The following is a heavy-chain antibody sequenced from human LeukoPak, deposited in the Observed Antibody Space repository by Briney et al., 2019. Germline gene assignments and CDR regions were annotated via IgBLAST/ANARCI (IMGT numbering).Heavy chain of an antibody. CDR2: ISSSGSSI. D-gene: IGHD5-24*01. CDR1: GFTFSSYE. CDR3: ARMMAGRGFDY. J-gene: IGHJ4*02. Sequence: AGGSLRLSXAASGFTFSSYEMNWVRQAPGKGMEWVSYISSSGSSIYYADSVKGRFTISRDNAKNSLYLQMNSLRAEDTAVYYCARMMAGRGFDYWGQGTLVTVSS. V-gene: IGHV3-48*03.